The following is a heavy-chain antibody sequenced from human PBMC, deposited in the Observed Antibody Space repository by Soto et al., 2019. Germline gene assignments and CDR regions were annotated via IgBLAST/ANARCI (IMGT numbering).Heavy chain of an antibody. V-gene: IGHV1-18*01. CDR3: ARDPPGYPNFFDH. CDR1: GYTFTTYG. J-gene: IGHJ4*02. D-gene: IGHD3-16*02. Sequence: QVQLVQSGAEVKKPGASVKVSCETSGYTFTTYGLSWVRQAPGQGLEWMGWISGYNGNTNYAQKLQGKVTVTADTSTSTAHMELRSLTSDDTAVYYCARDPPGYPNFFDHWGQGTLVTVSS. CDR2: ISGYNGNT.